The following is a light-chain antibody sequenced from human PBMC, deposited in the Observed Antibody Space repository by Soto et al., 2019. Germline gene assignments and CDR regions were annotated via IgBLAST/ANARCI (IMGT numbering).Light chain of an antibody. Sequence: QSVLTQPPSASGTPGQRVTISCSGSSSNIGSKTVNWYQQLPGTAPKLLIYSNNQRPSGVPDRFSGSKSGTSASLAICGLQSEDEADYYCAAWDAIVNGVLVGGGTKLSVL. V-gene: IGLV1-44*01. CDR3: AAWDAIVNGVL. CDR1: SSNIGSKT. J-gene: IGLJ2*01. CDR2: SNN.